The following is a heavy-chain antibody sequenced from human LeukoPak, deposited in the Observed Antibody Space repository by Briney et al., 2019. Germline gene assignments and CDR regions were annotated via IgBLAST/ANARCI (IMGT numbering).Heavy chain of an antibody. J-gene: IGHJ3*02. Sequence: GGSLRLSCAASGFTVSSNYMSWVRQAPGKGLEWVSVIYSGGSTYYADSVKGRFTISRDNSKNTLYLQMNSLRAEDTAVYYCARDHLYCSSTSCYDFNDAFDIWGQGTMVTVSS. CDR3: ARDHLYCSSTSCYDFNDAFDI. CDR1: GFTVSSNY. V-gene: IGHV3-53*01. CDR2: IYSGGST. D-gene: IGHD2-2*01.